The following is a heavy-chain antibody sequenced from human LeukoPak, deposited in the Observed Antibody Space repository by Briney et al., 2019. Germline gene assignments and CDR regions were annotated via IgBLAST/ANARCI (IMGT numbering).Heavy chain of an antibody. CDR3: ARSRHTVYFDY. CDR1: GDSISSGDYY. Sequence: SQTLSLTCTVSGDSISSGDYYWSWIRQAAGKGLEWVGRISSSGSTNYNPSLKSRVTISVDTSKNQFSLKLSSVTAADTAVYYCARSRHTVYFDYWGQGTLVTVSS. CDR2: ISSSGST. J-gene: IGHJ4*02. D-gene: IGHD4-11*01. V-gene: IGHV4-61*02.